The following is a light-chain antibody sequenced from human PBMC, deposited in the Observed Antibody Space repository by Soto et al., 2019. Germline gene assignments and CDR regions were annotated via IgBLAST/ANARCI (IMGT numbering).Light chain of an antibody. CDR3: QQVDSYPRT. V-gene: IGKV1-9*01. CDR1: QGIGTY. Sequence: IQLTQSPSSLSASVGDRCTVTFRASQGIGTYLVWYQQKSGKAPTVLIYASSTLQTGVPSRFSGSGSGTDFSLTISSLHPEDVATYYCQQVDSYPRTFGQGTKVDIK. CDR2: ASS. J-gene: IGKJ1*01.